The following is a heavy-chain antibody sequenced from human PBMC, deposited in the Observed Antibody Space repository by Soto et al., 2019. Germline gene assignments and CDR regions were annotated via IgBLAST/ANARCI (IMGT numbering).Heavy chain of an antibody. J-gene: IGHJ4*02. V-gene: IGHV3-7*01. CDR3: ARAEGVLRFLEWSY. D-gene: IGHD3-3*01. CDR1: GFTFSSYW. CDR2: IKQDGSEK. Sequence: PGGSLRLSCAASGFTFSSYWMSWVRQAPGKGLEWVANIKQDGSEKYYADSVKGRFTISRDNAKNSLYLQMNSLRAEDTAVYYCARAEGVLRFLEWSYWGQGTLVTVSS.